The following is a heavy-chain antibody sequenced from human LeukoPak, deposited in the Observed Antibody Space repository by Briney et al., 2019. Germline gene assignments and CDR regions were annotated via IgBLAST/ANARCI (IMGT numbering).Heavy chain of an antibody. J-gene: IGHJ4*02. D-gene: IGHD5-24*01. Sequence: SETLSLTCTVSGGSISSYYWSWIRQPAGKGLEWIGRIYTSGSTNYNPSLKSRVTMSVDTSKNQFSLKLSSVTAADTAVYYCARSRDSYNYGVLDYWGQGALVTVSS. CDR1: GGSISSYY. V-gene: IGHV4-4*07. CDR2: IYTSGST. CDR3: ARSRDSYNYGVLDY.